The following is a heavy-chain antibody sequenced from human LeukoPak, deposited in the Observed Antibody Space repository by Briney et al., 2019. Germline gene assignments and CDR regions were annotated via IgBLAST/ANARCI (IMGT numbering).Heavy chain of an antibody. V-gene: IGHV3-23*01. D-gene: IGHD5-18*01. Sequence: GGSLRLSCAASGFTFNSYAMNWVRQAPGKGLEWVSTISSSGNNTYYTDSVKGRFTISRDNSKNTLFLQMNSLRVDDTAVYYCAKSGIQLWLTVNWFDPWGQGTLVTVSS. CDR2: ISSSGNNT. CDR3: AKSGIQLWLTVNWFDP. CDR1: GFTFNSYA. J-gene: IGHJ5*02.